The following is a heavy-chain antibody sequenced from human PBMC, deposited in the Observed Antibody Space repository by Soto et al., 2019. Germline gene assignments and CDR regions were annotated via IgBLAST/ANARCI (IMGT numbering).Heavy chain of an antibody. J-gene: IGHJ5*02. CDR1: GYTFTSYG. D-gene: IGHD6-13*01. CDR3: AIEVAAAGHEDWFAP. V-gene: IGHV1-18*01. Sequence: GASVKVSCKASGYTFTSYGISWVRQAPGQGLERMGWISAYNGNTNYAQKLQGRVTMTTDTSTSTAYMELRSLRSDDTAVYYCAIEVAAAGHEDWFAPWAQRTLVPVSS. CDR2: ISAYNGNT.